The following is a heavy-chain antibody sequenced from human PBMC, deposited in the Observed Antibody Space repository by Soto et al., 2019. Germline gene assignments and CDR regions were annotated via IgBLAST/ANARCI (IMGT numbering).Heavy chain of an antibody. Sequence: PGGSLRLSCAASAFTFSTYDMSWVRQAPGKGLEWVSGINGGGTSTFYADSVRGRSTISRDNSRNMLYLQMSSLRAEDTAVYYCAKDVSYTTGYYVYWGQGTLVTVSS. CDR3: AKDVSYTTGYYVY. D-gene: IGHD6-19*01. CDR2: INGGGTST. CDR1: AFTFSTYD. V-gene: IGHV3-23*01. J-gene: IGHJ4*02.